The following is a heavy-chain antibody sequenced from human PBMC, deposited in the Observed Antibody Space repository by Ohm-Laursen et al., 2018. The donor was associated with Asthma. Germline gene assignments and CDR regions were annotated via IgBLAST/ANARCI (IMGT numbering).Heavy chain of an antibody. D-gene: IGHD3-16*02. CDR2: IDWDDDK. Sequence: TQTLTLTCTFSGFSLSTSGMRVSWIRQPPGKALEWLARIDWDDDKFYSTSLKTRLTISKDTSKNQVVLTMTNMDPVDTATYYCARTVITFGGVIVAQFDYWGQGTLVTVSS. CDR3: ARTVITFGGVIVAQFDY. CDR1: GFSLSTSGMR. V-gene: IGHV2-70*04. J-gene: IGHJ4*02.